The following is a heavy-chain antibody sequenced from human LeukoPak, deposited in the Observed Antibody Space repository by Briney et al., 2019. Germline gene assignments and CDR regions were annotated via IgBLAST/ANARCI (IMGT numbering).Heavy chain of an antibody. CDR3: TRGLMHYYDSSGYYYDY. CDR1: GFTFGDYA. J-gene: IGHJ4*02. CDR2: IRSKAYGGTT. D-gene: IGHD3-22*01. V-gene: IGHV3-49*04. Sequence: GGSLRLSCTASGFTFGDYAMSWVRQAPGKGLEWVGFIRSKAYGGTTEYAASVKGRFTISRDDSKSIAYLQMNSLKTEDTAVYYCTRGLMHYYDSSGYYYDYWGQGTLVTVSS.